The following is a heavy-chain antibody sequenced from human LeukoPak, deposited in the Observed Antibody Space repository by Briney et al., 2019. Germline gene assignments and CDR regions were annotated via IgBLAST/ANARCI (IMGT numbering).Heavy chain of an antibody. V-gene: IGHV1-18*01. D-gene: IGHD3-16*01. J-gene: IGHJ4*02. CDR1: GYTFTSYG. CDR2: ISTYNGDT. CDR3: AREGLGELTLDY. Sequence: ASVKVSCKASGYTFTSYGISWVRQAPGQGLEWMGWISTYNGDTNYAQKLQGRVTMTTDTSTNAAYMELRSLRSDDTAVYYCAREGLGELTLDYWGQGTLVTVSS.